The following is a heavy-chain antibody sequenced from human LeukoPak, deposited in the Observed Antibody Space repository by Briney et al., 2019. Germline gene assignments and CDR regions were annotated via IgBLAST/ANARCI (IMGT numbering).Heavy chain of an antibody. CDR3: AKDYEDSGSYYGEYYFDY. Sequence: PGGSLRLSCAASGFTFSNAWMSWVCQAPGKGLEWVGRIKSKTDGGKTDYAAAVKGRFTISRDDSKNTLYLQMNSLRAEDTAVYYCAKDYEDSGSYYGEYYFDYWGQGTLVTVSS. CDR1: GFTFSNAW. J-gene: IGHJ4*02. CDR2: IKSKTDGGKT. V-gene: IGHV3-15*01. D-gene: IGHD1-26*01.